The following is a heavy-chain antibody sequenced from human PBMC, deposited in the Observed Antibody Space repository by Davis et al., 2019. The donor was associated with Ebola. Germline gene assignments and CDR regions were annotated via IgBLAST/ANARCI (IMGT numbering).Heavy chain of an antibody. CDR3: AKRGSSGYYFDY. CDR2: VKDDGSQK. V-gene: IGHV3-7*03. CDR1: GFPFTTYT. D-gene: IGHD3-22*01. Sequence: PGGSLRLSCAASGFPFTTYTLNWVRQAPGKGLEWVANVKDDGSQKYYVDSVKGRFTISRDNSKNTLYLQMNSLRAEDTAVYYCAKRGSSGYYFDYWGQGTLVTVSS. J-gene: IGHJ4*02.